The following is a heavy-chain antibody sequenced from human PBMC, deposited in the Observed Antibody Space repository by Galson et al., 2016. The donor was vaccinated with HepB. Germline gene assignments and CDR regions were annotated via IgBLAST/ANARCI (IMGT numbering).Heavy chain of an antibody. D-gene: IGHD3-10*01. J-gene: IGHJ4*02. V-gene: IGHV4-31*03. Sequence: TLSLTCTVSGGSISSGGYYWSWIRQHPGKGLEWIGYIHHSGCTYYNPSLKSRVTISVDTSKNQFSLKLSSVTAADTAVYFCARDRSSGSGSFGYWGQGTLVTVSS. CDR2: IHHSGCT. CDR1: GGSISSGGYY. CDR3: ARDRSSGSGSFGY.